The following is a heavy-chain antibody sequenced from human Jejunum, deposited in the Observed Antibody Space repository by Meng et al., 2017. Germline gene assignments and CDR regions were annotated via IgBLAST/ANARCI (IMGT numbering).Heavy chain of an antibody. V-gene: IGHV3-23*01. CDR2: VIHSGIST. J-gene: IGHJ4*02. CDR3: AKGGDLEV. Sequence: EEQLLESGGGLVQPGGSLRLSCAASGFTFSNYAMSWVRQAPGKGLEYVSGVIHSGISTYYADSVRGRFTIARENSKNTLYLQMNSLRVEDTAVYYCAKGGDLEVWGRGTLVTVSS. CDR1: GFTFSNYA. D-gene: IGHD3-16*01.